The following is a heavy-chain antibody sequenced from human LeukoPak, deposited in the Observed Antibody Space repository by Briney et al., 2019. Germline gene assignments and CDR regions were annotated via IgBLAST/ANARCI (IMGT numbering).Heavy chain of an antibody. Sequence: SETLSLTCTVSGGPIRSYYWSWMRQPPGKGLEWIGNIHYSESTNFNPSLKSRVAIAVDTSKNQFSLSMRSVTAADTAVYYCARDLVAFDYWGQGALVIVSS. D-gene: IGHD2-15*01. CDR2: IHYSEST. J-gene: IGHJ4*02. CDR1: GGPIRSYY. CDR3: ARDLVAFDY. V-gene: IGHV4-59*01.